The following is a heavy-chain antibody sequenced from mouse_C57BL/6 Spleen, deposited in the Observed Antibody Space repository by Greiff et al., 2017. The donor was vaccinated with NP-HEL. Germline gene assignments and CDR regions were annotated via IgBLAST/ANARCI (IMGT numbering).Heavy chain of an antibody. V-gene: IGHV1-15*01. CDR3: TRKKELGY. D-gene: IGHD1-3*01. CDR1: GYTFTDYE. Sequence: QVQLQQSGAELVRPGASVTLSCKASGYTFTDYEMHWVKQTPVPGLEWIGAIDPETGGTAYNQKFKGKAILTADQSSSTAYMELRSLTSEDSAVYYCTRKKELGYWGQGTTLTVSS. J-gene: IGHJ2*01. CDR2: IDPETGGT.